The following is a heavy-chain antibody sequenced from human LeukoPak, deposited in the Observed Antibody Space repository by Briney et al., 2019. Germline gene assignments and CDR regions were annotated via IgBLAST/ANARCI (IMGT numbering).Heavy chain of an antibody. CDR1: GFTVSSNH. D-gene: IGHD2-21*01. Sequence: PGGSLRLSCAASGFTVSSNHMSWVRQAPGKGLQWVSVIYSGGSTYYAASVKGRFTISRDNSKNTLYLQMNSLRAEDTAVYSCATSRAKVRNSNYYMDVWGKGTTVTISS. CDR3: ATSRAKVRNSNYYMDV. J-gene: IGHJ6*03. V-gene: IGHV3-53*01. CDR2: IYSGGST.